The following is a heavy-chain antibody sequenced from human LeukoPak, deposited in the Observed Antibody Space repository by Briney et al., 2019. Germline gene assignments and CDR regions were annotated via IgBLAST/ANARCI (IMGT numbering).Heavy chain of an antibody. CDR2: ISGSGNDV. D-gene: IGHD3-22*01. J-gene: IGHJ4*02. CDR1: GFTFSSYA. V-gene: IGHV3-23*01. Sequence: PGGSLRLSCAASGFTFSSYAMSWVRQAPGKGLQWVFVISGSGNDVFYADSVAGRFIISRDNSENKVYLEIHSMRAEDTAIYFCAKDAADYFDNSGGAFDYWGQGTLVTVSS. CDR3: AKDAADYFDNSGGAFDY.